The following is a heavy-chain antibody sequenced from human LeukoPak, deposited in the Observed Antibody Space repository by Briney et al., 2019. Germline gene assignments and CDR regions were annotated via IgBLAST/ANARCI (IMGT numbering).Heavy chain of an antibody. CDR3: ARDSSSWYPPGWFDP. CDR1: GYTFTSYY. CDR2: ISAYNGNT. V-gene: IGHV1-18*01. J-gene: IGHJ5*02. D-gene: IGHD6-13*01. Sequence: ASVKVSCKASGYTFTSYYITWVRQAPGQGLEWMGWISAYNGNTNYAQKLQGRVTMTTDTSTSTAYMELRSLRSDDTAVYYCARDSSSWYPPGWFDPWGQGTLVTVSS.